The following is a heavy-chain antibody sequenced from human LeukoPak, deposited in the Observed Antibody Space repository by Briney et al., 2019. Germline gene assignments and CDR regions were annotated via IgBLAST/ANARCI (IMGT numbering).Heavy chain of an antibody. D-gene: IGHD2-21*02. Sequence: GGSLRLSCAGNGFTSSKYCMSWVRQAPGKGLEGVSSISGSGGSSYYAHSVKGWFTICRDNSKNTLYLQINSLRAEDTAVYYCAKDVVSTWESVTAYYFDYWGQGTLVTVSS. CDR3: AKDVVSTWESVTAYYFDY. CDR1: GFTSSKYC. V-gene: IGHV3-23*01. J-gene: IGHJ4*02. CDR2: ISGSGGSS.